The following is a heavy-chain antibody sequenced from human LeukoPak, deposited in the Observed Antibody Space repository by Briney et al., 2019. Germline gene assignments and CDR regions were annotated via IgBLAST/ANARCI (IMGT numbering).Heavy chain of an antibody. J-gene: IGHJ4*02. Sequence: GASVKVSCKASGGTFSSYTISWVRQAPGQGLEWKGRIIPILGIANYAQKCQGRVTITADKSTSTAYIELRSLRSEDTAVYYCARTEGGTITGTYYFDYWGQGTLVTVSS. CDR3: ARTEGGTITGTYYFDY. CDR1: GGTFSSYT. V-gene: IGHV1-69*02. CDR2: IIPILGIA. D-gene: IGHD1-7*01.